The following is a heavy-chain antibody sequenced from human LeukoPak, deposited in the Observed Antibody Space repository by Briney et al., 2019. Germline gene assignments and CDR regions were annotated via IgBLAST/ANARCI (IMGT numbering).Heavy chain of an antibody. CDR1: GYTFTSYD. CDR3: ARHPTAYMDV. V-gene: IGHV1-18*01. Sequence: ASVKVSCKASGYTFTSYDINWVRQATGQGLEWMGWMSAYNGNTNYAQKLQGRVTMTTDTSTSTAYMELRSLRSDDTAVYYCARHPTAYMDVWGKGTTVTVSS. J-gene: IGHJ6*03. CDR2: MSAYNGNT.